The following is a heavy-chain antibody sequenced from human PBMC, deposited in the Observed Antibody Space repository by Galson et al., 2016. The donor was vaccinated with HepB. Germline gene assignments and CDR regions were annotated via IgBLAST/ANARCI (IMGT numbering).Heavy chain of an antibody. D-gene: IGHD1-26*01. J-gene: IGHJ6*02. CDR3: VRGGSGTYYYYGMDV. CDR2: IVVGNGNT. CDR1: GFTFSDAA. Sequence: SVKVSCKASGFTFSDAAMQWVRQARGQRLEWIGWIVVGNGNTNHAQKFQERVTITSDMSQSTAYMELSSLRSEDTAVYYCVRGGSGTYYYYGMDVWGQGTTVTVSS. V-gene: IGHV1-58*02.